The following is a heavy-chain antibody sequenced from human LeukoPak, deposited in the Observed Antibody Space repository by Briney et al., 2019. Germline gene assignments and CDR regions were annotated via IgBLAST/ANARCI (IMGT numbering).Heavy chain of an antibody. CDR1: GFTLSSYG. CDR3: AKDHPRRGYYDYVWGSYRSRYYFDY. Sequence: GGSLRLSCAASGFTLSSYGMHWVRQAPGKGLEWVAVISYDGSNKYYADSVKGRFTISRDNSKNTLYLQMNSLRAEDTAVYYCAKDHPRRGYYDYVWGSYRSRYYFDYWGQGTLVTVSS. D-gene: IGHD3-16*02. V-gene: IGHV3-30*18. CDR2: ISYDGSNK. J-gene: IGHJ4*02.